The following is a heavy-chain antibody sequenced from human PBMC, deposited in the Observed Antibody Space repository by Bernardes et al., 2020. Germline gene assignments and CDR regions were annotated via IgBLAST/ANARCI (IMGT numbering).Heavy chain of an antibody. CDR1: GYSFTSYY. D-gene: IGHD3-10*01. CDR2: IDPKTGDT. Sequence: ASVKVSCKASGYSFTSYYIHWVRQAPGQRLEWMGWIDPKTGDTKSEQRFQDRVTMTRDTSINTAYLDLSRLRSDDTAVYYCARVTRLVRGVLGWFDPWGQGTLVTVSS. J-gene: IGHJ5*02. CDR3: ARVTRLVRGVLGWFDP. V-gene: IGHV1-2*02.